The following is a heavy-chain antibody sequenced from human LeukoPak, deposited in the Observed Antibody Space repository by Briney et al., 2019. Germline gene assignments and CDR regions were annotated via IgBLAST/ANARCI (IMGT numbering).Heavy chain of an antibody. CDR2: ICAGTT. D-gene: IGHD3-10*01. J-gene: IGHJ4*02. CDR3: AKSVYHSGNY. CDR1: GFTISTYG. Sequence: PGGSLRLSCAASGFTISTYGMSWVRQAAGKGLEWVSSICAGTTYYADSVKGRFTISRDNSKTTVSLQMNSLRAEDTAVYYCAKSVYHSGNYWGQGTLVTVSS. V-gene: IGHV3-23*01.